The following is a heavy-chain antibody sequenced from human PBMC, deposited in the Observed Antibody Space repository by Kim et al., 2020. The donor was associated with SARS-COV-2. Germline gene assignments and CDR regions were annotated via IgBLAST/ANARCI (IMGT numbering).Heavy chain of an antibody. J-gene: IGHJ6*02. V-gene: IGHV4-34*01. Sequence: SETLSLTCAVYGGSFSAYYWSWIRQSPGKGLEWIGEINHSGSTNYNPSLKNRVTISVDTSKNQFSLKLSSVTAADTAVYYCARVKARGSGTFYYYDMDVWGQGTTVTGSS. CDR2: INHSGST. CDR3: ARVKARGSGTFYYYDMDV. D-gene: IGHD3-10*01. CDR1: GGSFSAYY.